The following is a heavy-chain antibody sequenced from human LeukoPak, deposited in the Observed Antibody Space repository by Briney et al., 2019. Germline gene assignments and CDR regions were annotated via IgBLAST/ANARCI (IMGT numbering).Heavy chain of an antibody. V-gene: IGHV1-69*04. D-gene: IGHD2-21*02. CDR3: AREGVWAVVVTRGAFDI. Sequence: GASVKVSCKASGYTFTSYAISWVRQAPGQGLEWMGRIIPILGIANYAQKFQGRVTITADKSTSTAYMELSSLRSEDTAVYYCAREGVWAVVVTRGAFDIWGQGTMVTVSS. CDR1: GYTFTSYA. CDR2: IIPILGIA. J-gene: IGHJ3*02.